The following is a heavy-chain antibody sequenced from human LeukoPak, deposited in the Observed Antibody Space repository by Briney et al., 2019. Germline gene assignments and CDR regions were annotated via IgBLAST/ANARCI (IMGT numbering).Heavy chain of an antibody. CDR1: GGSINSYY. CDR3: ARVTGYMTEDYFDY. Sequence: PSETLSLTCTVSGGSINSYYWSWIQQPPGKGLEWIWYIYYSGSTNYNPSLKSRVTISVDTSKNQFSLRLSSVTAADTAVYYCARVTGYMTEDYFDYWGQGTLITVSS. J-gene: IGHJ4*02. V-gene: IGHV4-59*01. CDR2: IYYSGST. D-gene: IGHD6-13*01.